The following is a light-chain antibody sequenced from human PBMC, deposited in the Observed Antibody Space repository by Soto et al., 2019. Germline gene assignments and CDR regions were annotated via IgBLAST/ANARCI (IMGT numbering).Light chain of an antibody. CDR3: QQFDNVPLT. V-gene: IGKV1-33*01. CDR1: RDITDY. CDR2: DAS. J-gene: IGKJ4*01. Sequence: DTQMTQSPSSLSASVVDRVTITCQASRDITDYLNWYQQKPGKAPKLLIYDASNLETGVPSRFSGSGSGTDFTLTITSLQPEDIATYYCQQFDNVPLTFGGGTKVDIK.